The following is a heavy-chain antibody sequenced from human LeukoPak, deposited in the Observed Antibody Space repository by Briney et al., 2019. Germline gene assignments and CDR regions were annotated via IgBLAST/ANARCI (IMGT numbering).Heavy chain of an antibody. CDR3: ASIDCGGDCYPYYYYYYGMDV. Sequence: GGSLRLSCAASGFTFSSYWMSWVRQAPGKGLEWVANIKQDGSEKYYVDSVKGRFTISRDNAKNSLYLQMNSLRAEDTAVYYCASIDCGGDCYPYYYYYYGMDVWGQGTSVTVSS. CDR1: GFTFSSYW. CDR2: IKQDGSEK. V-gene: IGHV3-7*01. D-gene: IGHD2-21*02. J-gene: IGHJ6*02.